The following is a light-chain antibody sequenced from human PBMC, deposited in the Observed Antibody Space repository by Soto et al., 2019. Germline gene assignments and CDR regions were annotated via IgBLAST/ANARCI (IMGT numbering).Light chain of an antibody. CDR1: SSDVGYYDY. Sequence: QSALTQPPSASGSPGQSVTISCTGTSSDVGYYDYVSWYQQHPDKAPKLMIYEVTKRPSGVPDRFSGSKSGNTASLTVSGLQAEDEADYYCSSYAGSNVLVFGTGTKLTVL. CDR3: SSYAGSNVLV. CDR2: EVT. V-gene: IGLV2-8*01. J-gene: IGLJ1*01.